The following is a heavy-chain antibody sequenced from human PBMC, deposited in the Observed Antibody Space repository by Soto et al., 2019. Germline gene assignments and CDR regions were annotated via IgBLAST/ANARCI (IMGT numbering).Heavy chain of an antibody. D-gene: IGHD3-16*01. Sequence: EVQLVESGGGLVQPGWSLKLSCAVSGFTFSSHTMNWVRQAPGKGLEWVAYIHGTRSIIYYADSVKGRFTISRDNAKNSLYLQMDSLRDEDTALYYCARDARNADYDYWGQGTLVTASS. CDR1: GFTFSSHT. J-gene: IGHJ4*02. CDR3: ARDARNADYDY. CDR2: IHGTRSII. V-gene: IGHV3-48*02.